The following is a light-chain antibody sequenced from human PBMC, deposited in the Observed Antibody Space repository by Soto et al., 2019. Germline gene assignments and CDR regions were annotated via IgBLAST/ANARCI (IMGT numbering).Light chain of an antibody. J-gene: IGLJ3*02. CDR1: SSDVGAYNY. V-gene: IGLV2-11*01. Sequence: QSALTQPRSVSGSPGQSVTISCTGTSSDVGAYNYVSWYQQRPGKAPKLMIYDVRDRPSGVPDRFSGSKSGNTASLTISGLQAEDEADYYCCSYAGSYTWVFGGGTKLTVL. CDR2: DVR. CDR3: CSYAGSYTWV.